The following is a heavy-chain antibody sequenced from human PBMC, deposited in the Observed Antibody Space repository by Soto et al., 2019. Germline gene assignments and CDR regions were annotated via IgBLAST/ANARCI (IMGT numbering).Heavy chain of an antibody. D-gene: IGHD6-19*01. CDR3: SGRGIAVAGSAFDI. V-gene: IGHV4-39*01. CDR1: GGSISSSSYY. CDR2: IYYSGST. J-gene: IGHJ3*02. Sequence: SETLSLTCTVSGGSISSSSYYWGWIRQPPGKGLEWIGSIYYSGSTYYNPSLKSRVTISVDTSKNQFSLKLSSVTAADTAVYYCSGRGIAVAGSAFDIWGQGTMVTVSS.